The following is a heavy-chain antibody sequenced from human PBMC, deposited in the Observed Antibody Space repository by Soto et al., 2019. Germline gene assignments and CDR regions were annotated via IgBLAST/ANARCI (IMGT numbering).Heavy chain of an antibody. V-gene: IGHV3-11*06. J-gene: IGHJ4*02. Sequence: GGSLRLCCAASGFTFSDYYMSWIRQAPGKGLEWVSYISSSSSYTNYADSVKGRFTISRDNAKNSLYLQMNSLRAEDTAVYYCAKHNWSEYYFDYWGQGTLVTVSS. CDR1: GFTFSDYY. D-gene: IGHD1-20*01. CDR3: AKHNWSEYYFDY. CDR2: ISSSSSYT.